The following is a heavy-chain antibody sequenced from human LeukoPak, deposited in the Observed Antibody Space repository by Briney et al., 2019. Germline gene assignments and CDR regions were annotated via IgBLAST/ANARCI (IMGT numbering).Heavy chain of an antibody. CDR1: GFTFSSYW. V-gene: IGHV3-7*01. J-gene: IGHJ4*02. CDR2: IKQDGSEK. Sequence: GGSLRLSCAASGFTFSSYWMSWVRQAPGKGLEWVANIKQDGSEKYYVDSVKGRFTISRDNAKNSLYLQMNSLRAEDTAVYYCARGITIFGVVSYFDSWGQGTLVTVSS. CDR3: ARGITIFGVVSYFDS. D-gene: IGHD3-3*01.